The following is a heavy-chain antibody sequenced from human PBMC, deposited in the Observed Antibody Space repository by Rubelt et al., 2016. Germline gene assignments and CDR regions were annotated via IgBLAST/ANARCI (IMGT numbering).Heavy chain of an antibody. V-gene: IGHV4-34*01. Sequence: QVQLQQWGAGLLKPSETLSLTCAVYGGSFSGYYWSWIRQPPGKGLEWLGEINHSGSTNYNPSLKSWFTISVCTSKNRLSLKVSFVTAADTAVYYCARGTYYDFWSGYPTHYYFDYWGQGTLVTVSS. D-gene: IGHD3-3*01. CDR1: GGSFSGYY. CDR3: ARGTYYDFWSGYPTHYYFDY. CDR2: INHSGST. J-gene: IGHJ4*02.